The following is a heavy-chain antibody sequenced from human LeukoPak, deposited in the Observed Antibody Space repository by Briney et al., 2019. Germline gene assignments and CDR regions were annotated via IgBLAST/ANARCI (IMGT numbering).Heavy chain of an antibody. J-gene: IGHJ3*02. Sequence: SETLSPTCAVSGYSISSGYYWGWIRQPPGKGLEWIGSIYHSGSTYYNPSLKSRVTISVDTSKNQFSLKLSSVTAADTAVYYCARVYSYDAFDIWGQGTMVTVSS. D-gene: IGHD5-18*01. V-gene: IGHV4-38-2*01. CDR2: IYHSGST. CDR3: ARVYSYDAFDI. CDR1: GYSISSGYY.